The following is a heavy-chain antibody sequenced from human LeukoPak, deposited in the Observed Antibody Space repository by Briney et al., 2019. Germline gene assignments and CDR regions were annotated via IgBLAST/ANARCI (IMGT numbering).Heavy chain of an antibody. CDR2: IRYDGSNK. V-gene: IGHV3-30*02. CDR1: GFIFSGYG. D-gene: IGHD1-26*01. CDR3: AKDWYSGSPTSPGSFDY. Sequence: PGGSLRLSCAASGFIFSGYGMHWVRQAPGKGLEWVAFIRYDGSNKYYADSVKGRFTISRDNSKNTLFLQMNSLRAEDTAVYYCAKDWYSGSPTSPGSFDYWGQGTLVTVSS. J-gene: IGHJ4*02.